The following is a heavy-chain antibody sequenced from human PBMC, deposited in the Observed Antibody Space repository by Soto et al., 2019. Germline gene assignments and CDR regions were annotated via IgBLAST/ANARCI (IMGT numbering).Heavy chain of an antibody. Sequence: ASVKVSCKASGGTFSSYAISWVRQAPGQGLEWMGGIIPIFGTANYAQKFQGRVTITADESTSTAYMELSSLRSEDTAVYYCARVRDRGDYAFDYWGQGTLVTVSS. CDR1: GGTFSSYA. D-gene: IGHD4-17*01. CDR3: ARVRDRGDYAFDY. V-gene: IGHV1-69*13. J-gene: IGHJ4*02. CDR2: IIPIFGTA.